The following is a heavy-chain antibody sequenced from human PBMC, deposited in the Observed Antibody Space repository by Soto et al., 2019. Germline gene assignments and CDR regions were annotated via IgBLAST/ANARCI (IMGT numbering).Heavy chain of an antibody. CDR2: ISGRGGST. V-gene: IGHV3-23*01. D-gene: IGHD6-19*01. CDR1: GFTFSSYA. J-gene: IGHJ5*02. CDR3: AKDLLETSIAVAAEYNWFDP. Sequence: GGSLRLSCAASGFTFSSYAMSWVRQAPGKGLEWVSAISGRGGSTYYADSVKGRFTISRDNSKNTLYLQMNSLRAEDTAVYYCAKDLLETSIAVAAEYNWFDPWGQGTLVTVSS.